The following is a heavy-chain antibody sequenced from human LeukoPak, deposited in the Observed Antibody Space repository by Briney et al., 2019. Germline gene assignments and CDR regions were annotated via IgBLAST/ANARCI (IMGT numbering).Heavy chain of an antibody. V-gene: IGHV4-59*01. J-gene: IGHJ6*02. D-gene: IGHD3-22*01. CDR2: IYYSGST. CDR1: GGSISSYY. CDR3: ARDPGYYDSSGYYPNYYYYYGMDV. Sequence: PSETLSLTCTVSGGSISSYYRSWIRQPPGKGLEWIGYIYYSGSTNYNPSLKSRVTISVDTSKNQFSLKLSSVTAADTAVYYCARDPGYYDSSGYYPNYYYYYGMDVWGQGTTVTVSS.